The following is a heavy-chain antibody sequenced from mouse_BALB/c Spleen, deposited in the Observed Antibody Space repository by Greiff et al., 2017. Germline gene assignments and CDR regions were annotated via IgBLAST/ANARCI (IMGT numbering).Heavy chain of an antibody. J-gene: IGHJ4*01. CDR2: IGSGGSYT. D-gene: IGHD1-1*01. CDR3: TRHRAITSVEAGGALDY. Sequence: EVKLMESGGDLVKPGGSLNLSCAASGFTFSSYGMPWVRQTPDKRLEWVATIGSGGSYTYYPDSVKGPFTISRDNAKDTLYLQMSSLKSADTAMYNCTRHRAITSVEAGGALDYWGQGTWVTVSA. CDR1: GFTFSSYG. V-gene: IGHV5-6*01.